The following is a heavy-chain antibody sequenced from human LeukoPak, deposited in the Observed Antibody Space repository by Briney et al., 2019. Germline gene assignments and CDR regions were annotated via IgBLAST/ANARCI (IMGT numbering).Heavy chain of an antibody. CDR3: ARAAVGATPFDY. V-gene: IGHV4-30-4*01. J-gene: IGHJ4*02. CDR2: IYYSGST. CDR1: GGSISSGDYY. D-gene: IGHD1-26*01. Sequence: SETLSLTCTVSGGSISSGDYYRSWIRQPPGKGLEWIGYIYYSGSTYYDPSLQSRLTISLDTSKNQFSLQLSSVTAADTAVYYCARAAVGATPFDYWGQGTLVIVSS.